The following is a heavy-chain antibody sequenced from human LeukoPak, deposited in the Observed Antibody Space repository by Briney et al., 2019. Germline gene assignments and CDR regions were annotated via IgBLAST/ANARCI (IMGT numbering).Heavy chain of an antibody. CDR2: IKEDGSQR. V-gene: IGHV3-7*01. D-gene: IGHD3-10*01. Sequence: GGFLRLSCVASGFTLSSYWMSWVRQAPGKGLEWVANIKEDGSQRNYVDSVKGRLTISRDNAQNSLYLQMSNLGVEDTAIYYCANYDSGKGTSDYWGQGTLVIVSS. CDR3: ANYDSGKGTSDY. CDR1: GFTLSSYW. J-gene: IGHJ4*02.